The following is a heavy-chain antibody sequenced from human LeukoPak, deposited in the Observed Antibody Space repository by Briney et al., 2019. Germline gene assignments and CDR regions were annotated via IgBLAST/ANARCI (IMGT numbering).Heavy chain of an antibody. CDR2: IYYSGST. CDR1: GGSISSGGYY. Sequence: SQTLSLTCTVSGGSISSGGYYGSWIRQHPGKGLEWIVYIYYSGSTYYNPSLKSRVTISVDTSKNQFSLKLSSVTAADTAVYYCARVVVPAVYYYYYMDVWGKGTTVTVSS. V-gene: IGHV4-31*03. D-gene: IGHD2-2*01. CDR3: ARVVVPAVYYYYYMDV. J-gene: IGHJ6*03.